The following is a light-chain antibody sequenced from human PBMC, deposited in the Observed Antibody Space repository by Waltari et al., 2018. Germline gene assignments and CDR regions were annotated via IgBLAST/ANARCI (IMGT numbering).Light chain of an antibody. CDR2: DAS. CDR3: QQRSNWPHT. J-gene: IGKJ2*01. V-gene: IGKV3-11*01. Sequence: EIVLTQSHVTLSLSPGERATLSCRASQSVRSNLAWYQQKPGQAPDLLIYDASTRATGIPARFSGSGSGTDFTLTISSLEPEDFALYYCQQRSNWPHTFGQGTKVEI. CDR1: QSVRSN.